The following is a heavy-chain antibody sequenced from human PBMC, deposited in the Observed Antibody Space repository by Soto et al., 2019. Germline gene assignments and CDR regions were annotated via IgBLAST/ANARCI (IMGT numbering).Heavy chain of an antibody. J-gene: IGHJ6*02. Sequence: EVQLVESGGTLVQPGGSLRLSCAVSGFTFNNHWMHWVRQAPGKGLVWVSHINSDGTIKTYADSVKGRFTVSRDNAKNTLYLQMESLRAEDTALYFCARGDGSGTHSNYHFYGLDVWGQGTPVTVSS. CDR2: INSDGTIK. CDR1: GFTFNNHW. V-gene: IGHV3-74*01. CDR3: ARGDGSGTHSNYHFYGLDV. D-gene: IGHD3-10*01.